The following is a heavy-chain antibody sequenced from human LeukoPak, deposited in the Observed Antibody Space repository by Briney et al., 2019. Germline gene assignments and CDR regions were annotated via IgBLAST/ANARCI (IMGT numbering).Heavy chain of an antibody. CDR1: GFTFTSSA. CDR2: IVVGSGNT. Sequence: ASVEVSCKASGFTFTSSAMQWVRQARGQRLEWIGWIVVGSGNTNYAQKFQERVTITRDMSTSTAYMELSSLRSEDTAVYYCAAGKEYYDSSGYYFGYYYYGMDVWGQGTTVTVSS. D-gene: IGHD3-22*01. CDR3: AAGKEYYDSSGYYFGYYYYGMDV. J-gene: IGHJ6*02. V-gene: IGHV1-58*02.